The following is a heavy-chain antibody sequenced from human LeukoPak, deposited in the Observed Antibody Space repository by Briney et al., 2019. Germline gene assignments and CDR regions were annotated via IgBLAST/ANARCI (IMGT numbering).Heavy chain of an antibody. CDR3: ARAYCSGNTCYGLDY. V-gene: IGHV4-30-4*08. D-gene: IGHD2-15*01. J-gene: IGHJ4*02. CDR2: THYSGRT. Sequence: SETLSLTCTVSGASISSADFFWSWIRQPPGKGPEWIGYTHYSGRTYYNPSLRSRLTIPADTSKNQFSLRLSSVTAADTAVYYCARAYCSGNTCYGLDYWGQGTLVTVSS. CDR1: GASISSADFF.